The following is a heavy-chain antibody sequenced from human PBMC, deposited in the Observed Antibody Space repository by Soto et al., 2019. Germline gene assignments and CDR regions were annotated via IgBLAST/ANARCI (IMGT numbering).Heavy chain of an antibody. CDR3: ARVLRDYDFWSGENNWFDP. D-gene: IGHD3-3*01. CDR1: GYTFIGYD. Sequence: ASVKVSCKASGYTFIGYDINWMRQAAGQGLEWMGWMNPNSGNTGYAQKFQGRVTMTRNTSISTAYMELSSLRSEDTAVYYCARVLRDYDFWSGENNWFDPWGQGTLVTVSS. J-gene: IGHJ5*02. CDR2: MNPNSGNT. V-gene: IGHV1-8*01.